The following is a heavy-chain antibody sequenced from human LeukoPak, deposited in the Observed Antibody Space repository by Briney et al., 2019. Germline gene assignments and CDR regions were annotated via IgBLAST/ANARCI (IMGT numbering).Heavy chain of an antibody. CDR2: INPYSGGT. CDR3: ARSSGSSSDY. J-gene: IGHJ4*02. D-gene: IGHD1-26*01. CDR1: GYSFTGYY. Sequence: AASVKVSCKASGYSFTGYYMHWVRQAPGQGLEWVGWINPYSGGTHYAQKFQGRVTMTRDTSTSTVYMELSSLRSEDTAVYYCARSSGSSSDYWGQGTLVTVSS. V-gene: IGHV1-2*02.